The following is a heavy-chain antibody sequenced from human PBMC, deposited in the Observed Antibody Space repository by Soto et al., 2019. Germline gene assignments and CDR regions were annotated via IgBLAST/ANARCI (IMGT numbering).Heavy chain of an antibody. V-gene: IGHV4-31*03. Sequence: SETLSLTCTVSGGSINSGGYYWSWIRQYPGKGLEWIGYIYYSGSTAYTPSLKSRLSISLDTSKNQFSLELRSVTAADAAVYYCAGGRSGYYSSWGQGTLVTDSS. CDR2: IYYSGST. CDR1: GGSINSGGYY. D-gene: IGHD3-22*01. CDR3: AGGRSGYYSS. J-gene: IGHJ4*02.